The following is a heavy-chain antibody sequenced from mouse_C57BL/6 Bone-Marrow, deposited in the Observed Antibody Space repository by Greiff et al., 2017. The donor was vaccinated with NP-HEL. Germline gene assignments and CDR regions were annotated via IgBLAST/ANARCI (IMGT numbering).Heavy chain of an antibody. CDR2: IDPETGGT. V-gene: IGHV1-15*01. J-gene: IGHJ4*01. D-gene: IGHD2-2*01. CDR1: GYTFTDYE. CDR3: TRGVYGYFSMDY. Sequence: QVQLQQSGAELVRPGASVTLSCKASGYTFTDYEMHWVKQTPVHGLEWIGAIDPETGGTAYNQKFKGQAILTADKSSSTAYMELRSLTSEDSAVYYCTRGVYGYFSMDYWGQGTSVTVSS.